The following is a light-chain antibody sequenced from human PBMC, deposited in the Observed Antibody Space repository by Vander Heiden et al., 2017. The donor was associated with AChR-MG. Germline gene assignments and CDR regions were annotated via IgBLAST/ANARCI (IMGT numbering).Light chain of an antibody. V-gene: IGLV1-40*01. CDR2: GNS. CDR3: QSYDSSLSGCV. Sequence: QSVLTQPPSVSAAPRQRGPNACTASSANIGAGYGVHWYQQIPGKAPKLLIYGNSNRPSGIPDRFSGSKSGTSASLAITGLQAEDEADYYCQSYDSSLSGCVFGTGTKVTVL. J-gene: IGLJ1*01. CDR1: SANIGAGYG.